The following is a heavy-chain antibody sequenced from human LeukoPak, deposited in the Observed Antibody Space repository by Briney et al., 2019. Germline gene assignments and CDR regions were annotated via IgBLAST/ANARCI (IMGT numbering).Heavy chain of an antibody. CDR3: AREAVAAAGVGMDV. V-gene: IGHV4-38-2*02. J-gene: IGHJ6*04. D-gene: IGHD6-13*01. CDR2: IYHSGST. CDR1: GYSISSGYY. Sequence: SETLSLICTVSGYSISSGYYWGWIRQPPGKGLEWIESIYHSGSTYYNPSLKSRVTIPVDTSKNQFSLKLSSVTAADTAVYYCAREAVAAAGVGMDVWGKGTTVTVSS.